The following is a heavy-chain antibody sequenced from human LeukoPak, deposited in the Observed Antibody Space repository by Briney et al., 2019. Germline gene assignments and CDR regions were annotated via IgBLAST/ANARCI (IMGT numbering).Heavy chain of an antibody. J-gene: IGHJ6*03. CDR3: ARAHWWLLTYYYMDV. D-gene: IGHD5-12*01. Sequence: GGSLRLSCAASGFTFSSHWMSWVRQAPGKGLEWVSRINSDGSSTSYADSVKGRFTISRDNAKNTLYLQMNSLRAEDTAVYYCARAHWWLLTYYYMDVWGKGTTVTVSS. V-gene: IGHV3-74*01. CDR2: INSDGSST. CDR1: GFTFSSHW.